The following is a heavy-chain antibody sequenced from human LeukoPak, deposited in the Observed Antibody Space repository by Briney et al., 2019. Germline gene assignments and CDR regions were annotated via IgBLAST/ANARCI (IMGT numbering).Heavy chain of an antibody. V-gene: IGHV3-15*01. CDR2: IKSKTDGGTT. Sequence: GGSLRLSCAASGFTFSDTWMSWVRQAPGKGLEWIGRIKSKTDGGTTDFAAPVKSRFTISRDDSKNTLYLQMNSLKTEDTAVYYCATDLRWELRGDYWGQGTLVTVSS. J-gene: IGHJ4*02. CDR3: ATDLRWELRGDY. D-gene: IGHD1-26*01. CDR1: GFTFSDTW.